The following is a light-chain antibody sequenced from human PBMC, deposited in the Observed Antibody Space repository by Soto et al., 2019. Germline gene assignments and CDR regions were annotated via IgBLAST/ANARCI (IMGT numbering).Light chain of an antibody. V-gene: IGKV3-20*01. CDR1: RILSFSF. J-gene: IGKJ1*01. CDR3: HQFGDSPQT. CDR2: GTS. Sequence: EIVLTQSPGTLSFSPGDRATLSCGAIRILSFSFIAWYQQIPGQAPRLLIYGTSTRATGIPDRFSGSGSGTDFTLAISRLEPEDFAVYYCHQFGDSPQTFGQGTTVEI.